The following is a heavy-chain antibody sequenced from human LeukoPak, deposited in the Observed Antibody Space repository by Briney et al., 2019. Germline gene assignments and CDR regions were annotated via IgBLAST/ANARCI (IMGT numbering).Heavy chain of an antibody. V-gene: IGHV1-18*01. CDR1: GYTFTSYG. CDR3: ARCYDNFDVALDI. CDR2: ISAYNGNT. J-gene: IGHJ3*02. Sequence: GASVKVSCKASGYTFTSYGISWVRQAPGQGLEWMGWISAYNGNTNYAQKLQGRVTMTRDTSTRTVYMELSSLRSEDTAVYYCARCYDNFDVALDIWSQGTMVTVSS. D-gene: IGHD3-9*01.